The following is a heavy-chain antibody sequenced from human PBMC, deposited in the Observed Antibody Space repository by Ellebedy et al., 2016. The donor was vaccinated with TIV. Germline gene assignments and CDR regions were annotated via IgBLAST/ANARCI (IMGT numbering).Heavy chain of an antibody. CDR1: GHTFTGYY. Sequence: AASVKVSCKASGHTFTGYYIHWVRQAPGRGLEWMGWISPNSADTNYAQKFQGWVTMTRDTSITTAYMELKRLTSDDTATYYCASVTFSSLSPFDYWGQGTLVTVSS. CDR3: ASVTFSSLSPFDY. J-gene: IGHJ4*02. V-gene: IGHV1-2*04. CDR2: ISPNSADT. D-gene: IGHD2-2*01.